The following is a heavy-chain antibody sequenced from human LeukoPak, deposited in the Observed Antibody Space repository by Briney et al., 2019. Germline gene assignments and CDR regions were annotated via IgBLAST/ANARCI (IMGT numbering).Heavy chain of an antibody. CDR2: AYYSGST. J-gene: IGHJ5*02. D-gene: IGHD6-19*01. CDR1: DVSISNYS. Sequence: SETLSLTCSVFDVSISNYSRSWTRQPPGKGLEWIGYAYYSGSTTYNPSLESGVTISVETSKNQFSLKLTAVTAADTAVYYCARNSAVETSRSWFDPWGEGTLVTVTS. CDR3: ARNSAVETSRSWFDP. V-gene: IGHV4-59*08.